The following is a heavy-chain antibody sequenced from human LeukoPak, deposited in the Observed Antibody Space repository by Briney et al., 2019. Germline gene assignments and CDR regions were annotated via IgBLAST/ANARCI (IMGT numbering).Heavy chain of an antibody. D-gene: IGHD3-3*01. V-gene: IGHV4-34*01. CDR3: ARETDYDFWSGYAFGY. Sequence: PSETLSLTCAVYGGPFSGYYWSWIRQPPGKGLEWIGEINHSGSTNYNPSLKSRVTISVDTSKNQFSLKLSPVTAADTAVYYCARETDYDFWSGYAFGYWGQGTLVTVSS. CDR2: INHSGST. J-gene: IGHJ4*02. CDR1: GGPFSGYY.